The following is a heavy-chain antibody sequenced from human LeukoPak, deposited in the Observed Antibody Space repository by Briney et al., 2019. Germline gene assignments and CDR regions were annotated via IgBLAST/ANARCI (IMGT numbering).Heavy chain of an antibody. CDR2: ISGSGGSK. CDR1: GFTFSSYA. V-gene: IGHV3-23*01. J-gene: IGHJ4*02. D-gene: IGHD4-17*01. Sequence: PGGSLRLSCAASGFTFSSYAMSWVRQAPGKGLEWVSAISGSGGSKYYADSVKGRFTISRDNSKNTLYLQMDSLRAEDTAVYYCAKSRGDYGDFLDYWGQGTLVTVSS. CDR3: AKSRGDYGDFLDY.